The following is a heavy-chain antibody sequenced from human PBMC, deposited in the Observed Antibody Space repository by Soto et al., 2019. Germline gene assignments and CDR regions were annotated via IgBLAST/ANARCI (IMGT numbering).Heavy chain of an antibody. CDR2: ISPYTGNT. CDR1: AYIFVNYG. CDR3: VMVDNYVTPTPQDV. Sequence: VQLVQSGDEVKKTGASVKVSCKASAYIFVNYGIAWVRQAPGQGLEWMGWISPYTGNTHSASKVQGRFIMTTDTSTSTAYMDLGGLTSGDTAVCYCVMVDNYVTPTPQDVWGQGTTVTVSS. V-gene: IGHV1-18*01. D-gene: IGHD3-16*01. J-gene: IGHJ6*02.